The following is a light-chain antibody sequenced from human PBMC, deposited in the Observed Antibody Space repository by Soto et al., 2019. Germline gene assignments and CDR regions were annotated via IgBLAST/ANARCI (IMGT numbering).Light chain of an antibody. CDR3: LTYNSGLWT. CDR2: AAS. Sequence: DIQMTQSPSSLYASVGDRVTFTCRASRDITNHLAWYQQKPGKVPKLLIYAASTLQSGVPSRFSGSGSGTDFTLTISSLQPEDVATYFCLTYNSGLWTFGQGTKVEIK. CDR1: RDITNH. V-gene: IGKV1-27*01. J-gene: IGKJ1*01.